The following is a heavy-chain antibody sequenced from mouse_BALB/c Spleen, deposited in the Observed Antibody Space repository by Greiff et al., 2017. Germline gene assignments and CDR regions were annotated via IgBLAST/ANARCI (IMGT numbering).Heavy chain of an antibody. V-gene: IGHV2-2*02. CDR1: GFSLTSYG. J-gene: IGHJ3*01. Sequence: QVQLKQSGPGLVQPSQSLSITCTVSGFSLTSYGVHWVRQSPGKGLEWLGVIWSGGSTDYNAAFISRLSISKDNSTSQVFFKMNSLQANDTAIYYCARGEYGNPWFAYWGQGTLVTVSA. D-gene: IGHD2-10*02. CDR3: ARGEYGNPWFAY. CDR2: IWSGGST.